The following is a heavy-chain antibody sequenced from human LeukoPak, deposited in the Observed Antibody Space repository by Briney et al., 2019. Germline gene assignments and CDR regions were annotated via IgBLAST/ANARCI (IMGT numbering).Heavy chain of an antibody. J-gene: IGHJ6*02. D-gene: IGHD6-13*01. CDR3: ARLSVLSSSWYVLYYYYGMDV. CDR1: GGSFSGYY. V-gene: IGHV4-34*01. Sequence: SETLSLTCAVYGGSFSGYYWSWIRQPPGKGLEWIGEVNNSGSTNYNPSLKSRVTISVDTSKNQFSLKLSSVTAADTAVYYCARLSVLSSSWYVLYYYYGMDVWGQGTTVTVSS. CDR2: VNNSGST.